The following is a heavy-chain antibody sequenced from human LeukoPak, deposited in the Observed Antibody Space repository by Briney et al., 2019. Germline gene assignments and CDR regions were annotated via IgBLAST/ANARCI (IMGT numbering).Heavy chain of an antibody. D-gene: IGHD3-22*01. Sequence: ASVKVSCKASVGTLSSYAISWVRQAPGQGLEWMDGIIPIFGTANYAQKFQGRVTITTDESTSTAYMELSSLRSEDTAVYYCARDRYYYDSSGHYSGAFDIWGQGTMVTVSS. CDR3: ARDRYYYDSSGHYSGAFDI. V-gene: IGHV1-69*05. CDR1: VGTLSSYA. CDR2: IIPIFGTA. J-gene: IGHJ3*02.